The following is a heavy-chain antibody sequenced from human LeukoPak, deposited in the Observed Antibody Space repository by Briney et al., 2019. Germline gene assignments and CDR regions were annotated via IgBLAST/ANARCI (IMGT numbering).Heavy chain of an antibody. Sequence: GGSLRLSCAASGFTFSTYSMNWVRQAPGKGLEWVSYISSSSSNIYYADSVKGRFTISRDYAKNSLYLQMNSLRAEDTAVYYCAREGYGDYHFDYWGQGTLVTVSS. CDR3: AREGYGDYHFDY. D-gene: IGHD4-17*01. V-gene: IGHV3-48*04. J-gene: IGHJ4*02. CDR1: GFTFSTYS. CDR2: ISSSSSNI.